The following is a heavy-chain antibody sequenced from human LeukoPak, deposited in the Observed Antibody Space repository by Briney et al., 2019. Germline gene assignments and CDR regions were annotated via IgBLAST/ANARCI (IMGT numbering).Heavy chain of an antibody. CDR3: ARTLTSRSGYDYDHDY. D-gene: IGHD5-12*01. CDR2: IFYSGTT. J-gene: IGHJ4*02. V-gene: IGHV4-39*01. Sequence: PSETLSPTCTVSGGSISSSSYYWGWIRQPPGKGLEWIGSIFYSGTTYFNPSLKSRVTISVDTSKNQFSLKLSSVTAADTAVYYCARTLTSRSGYDYDHDYWGQGTLVTVSS. CDR1: GGSISSSSYY.